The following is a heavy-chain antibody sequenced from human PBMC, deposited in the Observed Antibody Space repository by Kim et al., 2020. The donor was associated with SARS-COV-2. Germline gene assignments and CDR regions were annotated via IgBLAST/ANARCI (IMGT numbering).Heavy chain of an antibody. V-gene: IGHV3-30*05. Sequence: SGKGRFTISRGNSKNPLYLQMTRLTAEGTAVYYCARVGQYGGNGGYFDYWGQGTLVTVSS. J-gene: IGHJ4*02. D-gene: IGHD4-17*01. CDR3: ARVGQYGGNGGYFDY.